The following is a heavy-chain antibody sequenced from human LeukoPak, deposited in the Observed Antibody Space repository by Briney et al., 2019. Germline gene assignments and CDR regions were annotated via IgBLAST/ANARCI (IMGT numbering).Heavy chain of an antibody. CDR1: GFTFSSYG. Sequence: PGGPLRLSCAASGFTFSSYGMHWVRQAPGKGLEWVAVIWYDGSNKYYADSVKGRFTISRDNSKNTLYLQMNSLRAEDTAVYYCAKDGERYCSGGSCYSFFDYWGQGPLVTVSS. CDR3: AKDGERYCSGGSCYSFFDY. V-gene: IGHV3-33*06. CDR2: IWYDGSNK. D-gene: IGHD2-15*01. J-gene: IGHJ4*02.